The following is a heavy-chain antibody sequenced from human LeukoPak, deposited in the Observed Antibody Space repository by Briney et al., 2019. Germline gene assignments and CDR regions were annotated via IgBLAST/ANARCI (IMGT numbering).Heavy chain of an antibody. D-gene: IGHD5-18*01. CDR2: IRYDGSNK. CDR1: GFTFSADG. J-gene: IGHJ4*02. Sequence: GGSLRLSCAASGFTFSADGMSWGRQSPRKGLEWGAFIRYDGSNKYYADSVKGRFTISRDNSKNTLYLQMNSLRAEDTAVYYCAKDPRGYSYGTTFDYWGQGTLVTVSS. CDR3: AKDPRGYSYGTTFDY. V-gene: IGHV3-30*02.